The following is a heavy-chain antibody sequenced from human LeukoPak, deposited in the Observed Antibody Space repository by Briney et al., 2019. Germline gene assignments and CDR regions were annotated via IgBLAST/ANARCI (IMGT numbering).Heavy chain of an antibody. CDR3: VRGGPPGNDAFDI. V-gene: IGHV3-72*01. CDR2: SRKKRQKYKT. Sequence: SGGSLTLSCAASGFIFSDHYVEGARQAPGKGGVGVGRSRKKRQKYKTEYASSVKGRFNISRDDSKHALFPQMKSLKTEDTAMYYCVRGGPPGNDAFDIWGRGRLVTVSS. CDR1: GFIFSDHY. J-gene: IGHJ3*02.